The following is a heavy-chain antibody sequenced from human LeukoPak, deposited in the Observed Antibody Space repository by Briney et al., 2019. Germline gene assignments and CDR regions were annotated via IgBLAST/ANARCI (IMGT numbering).Heavy chain of an antibody. D-gene: IGHD3-3*01. J-gene: IGHJ5*02. CDR3: ARVIDFWSGSEPFDP. CDR2: ISAYNGNT. Sequence: RASVKVSCKASGYTFTSYGISWVRQAPGQGLEWMGWISAYNGNTNYAQKLQGRVTMTTDTSTSTAYMELRSLRSDDTAVYYCARVIDFWSGSEPFDPWGQGTLVTVSS. CDR1: GYTFTSYG. V-gene: IGHV1-18*01.